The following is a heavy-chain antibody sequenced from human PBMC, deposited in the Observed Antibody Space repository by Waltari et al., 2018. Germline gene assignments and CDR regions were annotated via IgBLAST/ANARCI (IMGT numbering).Heavy chain of an antibody. Sequence: QVQLQQWGAGLLKPSETLSLTCAVYGGSFSGYYWNWIRQPPGKGLEWIGEINHGGSTNYNPSLKSRVTISVDTSKNQFSLKLTSVTAADTAVYYCARAPPVWFGELLYSREGFDYWGQGTLVTVSS. V-gene: IGHV4-34*01. CDR2: INHGGST. CDR1: GGSFSGYY. CDR3: ARAPPVWFGELLYSREGFDY. D-gene: IGHD3-10*01. J-gene: IGHJ4*02.